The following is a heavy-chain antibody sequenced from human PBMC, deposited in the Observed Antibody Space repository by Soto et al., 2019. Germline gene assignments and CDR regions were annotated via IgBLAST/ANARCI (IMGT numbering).Heavy chain of an antibody. CDR1: GFAVSSKY. CDR3: VQTTGWPGFDV. Sequence: EVQLVESGGGLIQPGGSLRLSCAASGFAVSSKYMTWVRQAPGKGLEWVSVIYGGGTTYYADSVQGRFTISRDTAKNTLYLQRNSLRAEDTAVYYCVQTTGWPGFDVGGQGTLVTVSS. V-gene: IGHV3-53*01. J-gene: IGHJ4*02. D-gene: IGHD6-19*01. CDR2: IYGGGTT.